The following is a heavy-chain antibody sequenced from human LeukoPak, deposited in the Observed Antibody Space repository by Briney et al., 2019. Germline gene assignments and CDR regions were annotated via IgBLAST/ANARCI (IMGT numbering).Heavy chain of an antibody. Sequence: GRSLRLSCAASGFTFSSYAMHWVRQAPGKGLEWVAVISYDGSNKYCADSVKGRFTISRDNSKNTLYLQMNSLRAEDTAVYYCARPLWGFGEWWAFDIWGQGTMVTVSS. J-gene: IGHJ3*02. D-gene: IGHD3-10*01. CDR3: ARPLWGFGEWWAFDI. CDR1: GFTFSSYA. CDR2: ISYDGSNK. V-gene: IGHV3-30-3*01.